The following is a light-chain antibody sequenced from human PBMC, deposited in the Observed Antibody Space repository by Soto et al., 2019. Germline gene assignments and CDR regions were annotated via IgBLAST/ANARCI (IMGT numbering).Light chain of an antibody. CDR3: SSYTSSSTLV. J-gene: IGLJ1*01. V-gene: IGLV1-40*01. Sequence: QSVLTQPPSVSGAPGQRVTISCTGSSSNIGAGYDVHWYQQLPGTAPKLLIYVNSNRPSGVPDRFSGSKSGTSASLAITGLQAEDEADYYCSSYTSSSTLVFGTGTKVTVL. CDR2: VNS. CDR1: SSNIGAGYD.